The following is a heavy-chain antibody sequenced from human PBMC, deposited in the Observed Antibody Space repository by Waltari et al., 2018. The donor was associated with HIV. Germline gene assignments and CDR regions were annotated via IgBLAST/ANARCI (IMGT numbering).Heavy chain of an antibody. J-gene: IGHJ4*02. Sequence: EVQLVESGGGLVQPGGSMRLSCAASGFIFSSYAVSWVRQAPGKGLNWFSSISASGGASDYADSVKGRFIVSRDNSRNTLHLHMNSLTVDDTALYFCARHGDYGDIWGYLDHWGLGTLVTVSS. V-gene: IGHV3-23*04. CDR1: GFIFSSYA. CDR2: ISASGGAS. D-gene: IGHD4-17*01. CDR3: ARHGDYGDIWGYLDH.